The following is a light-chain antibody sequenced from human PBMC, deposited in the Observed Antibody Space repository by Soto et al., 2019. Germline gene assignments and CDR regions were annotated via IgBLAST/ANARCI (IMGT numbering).Light chain of an antibody. CDR3: QHYNSYSEA. CDR2: KAS. J-gene: IGKJ1*01. Sequence: DIQMTQSPSTLSGSVGDRVTITGRASQTISSWLAWYQQRQGKAPKILIYKASTLKSGVPSRFRGSGSGTEFTLTISRLQPDDFSTYYCQHYNSYSEAFGQGTKVDI. V-gene: IGKV1-5*03. CDR1: QTISSW.